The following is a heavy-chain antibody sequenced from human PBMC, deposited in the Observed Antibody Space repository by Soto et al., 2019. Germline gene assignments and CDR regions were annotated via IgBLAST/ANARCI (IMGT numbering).Heavy chain of an antibody. CDR3: AKAPPTWRSGNYVIDS. Sequence: EVQLLESGGDLVQPGGSLRLSCAASGFTFSSYAMTWVRQASGKGLELVAATGGAGGTTFYADSVKGRFTISRDNSKNTLYLQMNSLRTEDTAIYFCAKAPPTWRSGNYVIDSWGQGTLVTVSP. V-gene: IGHV3-23*01. CDR1: GFTFSSYA. D-gene: IGHD1-26*01. CDR2: TGGAGGTT. J-gene: IGHJ4*02.